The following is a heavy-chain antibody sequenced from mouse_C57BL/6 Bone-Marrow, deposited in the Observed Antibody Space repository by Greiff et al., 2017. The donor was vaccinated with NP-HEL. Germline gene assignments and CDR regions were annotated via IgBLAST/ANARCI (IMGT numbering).Heavy chain of an antibody. J-gene: IGHJ2*01. D-gene: IGHD1-1*01. CDR3: ARRELRSYFDY. Sequence: QVQLQQSGAELVRPGTSVKVSCKASGYAFTHYLIEWVKQRPGQGLEWIGVINPGSGGTNYNEKFKGKATLTADKSSSTAYMQLSSLTSEDSAVYFCARRELRSYFDYWGQGTTLTVSS. CDR2: INPGSGGT. CDR1: GYAFTHYL. V-gene: IGHV1-54*01.